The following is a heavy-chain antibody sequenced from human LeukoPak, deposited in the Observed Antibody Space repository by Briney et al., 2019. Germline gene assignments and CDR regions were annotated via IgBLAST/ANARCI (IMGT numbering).Heavy chain of an antibody. V-gene: IGHV4-59*01. Sequence: PSEKLSLTCTVSGGSISSYYWSWIRQPPGKGLEWIGYIYYSGSTNYNPSLKSRVIISVDTSKNQFSLKLTSVTAADTAVYYCARDAPPSPFDIWGQGTMVTVSS. CDR2: IYYSGST. CDR3: ARDAPPSPFDI. J-gene: IGHJ3*02. CDR1: GGSISSYY.